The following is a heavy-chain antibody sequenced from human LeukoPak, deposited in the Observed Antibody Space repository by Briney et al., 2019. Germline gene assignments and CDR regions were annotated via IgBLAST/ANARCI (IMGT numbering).Heavy chain of an antibody. CDR1: GGSITSNSYS. V-gene: IGHV4-39*01. D-gene: IGHD5-18*01. J-gene: IGHJ4*02. Sequence: SETLSLTCTVSGGSITSNSYSWGWIPQPPGKGLQWIVTLSHAGTNYSNPSLKSRVTMPVDRSKNQFSLKLTSVTATDTAVYYCARLRGGVQLWGDWGQGTLVTVSS. CDR2: LSHAGTN. CDR3: ARLRGGVQLWGD.